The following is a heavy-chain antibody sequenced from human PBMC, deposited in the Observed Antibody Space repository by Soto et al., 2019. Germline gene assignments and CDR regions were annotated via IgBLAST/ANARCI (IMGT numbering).Heavy chain of an antibody. CDR3: ARWYGGSLDY. CDR2: VYNGNT. Sequence: SETLSLTCTISGGSISGYYWTWIRQSPGKGLEYIGYVYNGNTNYNPSLNSRVTISVDTSKNQFSLKLSSVTAADTAVYYCARWYGGSLDYWGQGTLVTAPQ. V-gene: IGHV4-59*01. J-gene: IGHJ4*02. D-gene: IGHD4-17*01. CDR1: GGSISGYY.